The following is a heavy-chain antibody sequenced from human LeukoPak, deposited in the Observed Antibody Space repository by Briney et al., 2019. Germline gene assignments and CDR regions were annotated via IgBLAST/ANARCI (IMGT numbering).Heavy chain of an antibody. Sequence: GRSLRLSCAASGFTFSSYGMHWVRQAPGKGLEWVAVIWYDGSNKYYADSVKGRFTISRDNSKNTLYLQMNSLRVEDTAVYYCARDMGFGDLMGYWGQGTLVTVSS. CDR3: ARDMGFGDLMGY. CDR2: IWYDGSNK. V-gene: IGHV3-33*01. CDR1: GFTFSSYG. J-gene: IGHJ4*02. D-gene: IGHD3-10*01.